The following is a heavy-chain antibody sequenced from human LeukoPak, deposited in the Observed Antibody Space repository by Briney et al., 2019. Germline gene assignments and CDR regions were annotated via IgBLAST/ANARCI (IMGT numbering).Heavy chain of an antibody. CDR2: INHSGST. CDR1: GGSFSGYY. D-gene: IGHD2/OR15-2a*01. V-gene: IGHV4-34*01. CDR3: TSGTLSYYYMDV. Sequence: SETLSLTCAVYGGSFSGYYWSWIRQPPGKGLEWIGEINHSGSTNYNPSLKSRVTISVDTSKNQFSLRLSSVTAADTAVYYCTSGTLSYYYMDVWGKGTTVTISS. J-gene: IGHJ6*03.